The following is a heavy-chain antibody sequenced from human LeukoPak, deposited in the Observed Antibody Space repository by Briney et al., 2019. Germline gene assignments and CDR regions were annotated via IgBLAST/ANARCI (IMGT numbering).Heavy chain of an antibody. V-gene: IGHV4-59*01. J-gene: IGHJ4*02. CDR3: AREKGNSYGYDY. CDR2: IYYSGST. D-gene: IGHD5-18*01. CDR1: GGSISSFY. Sequence: SETLFLTCTVSGGSISSFYWTWIRQPPGKGLEWIGYIYYSGSTNYNPSLKSRVTISVDTSMNQFSLKLSSVTAADTAVYYCAREKGNSYGYDYWGQGTLVTVSS.